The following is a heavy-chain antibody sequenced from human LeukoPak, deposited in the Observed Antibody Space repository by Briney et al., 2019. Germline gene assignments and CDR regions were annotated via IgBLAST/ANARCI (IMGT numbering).Heavy chain of an antibody. J-gene: IGHJ4*02. CDR1: GFTFSSYS. CDR2: ISSSSSYI. D-gene: IGHD3-22*01. V-gene: IGHV3-21*06. CDR3: ARGKLGYYDSSGYSFDY. Sequence: GSLRLSCAASGFTFSSYSMNWVRQAPGKGLEWVSSISSSSSYIHYADSVKGRFTISRDNAKNSLYLQMNSLRAEDTAVYYCARGKLGYYDSSGYSFDYWGQGILVTVSS.